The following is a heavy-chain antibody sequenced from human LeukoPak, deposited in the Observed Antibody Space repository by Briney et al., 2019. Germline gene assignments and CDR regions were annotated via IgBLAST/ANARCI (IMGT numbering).Heavy chain of an antibody. J-gene: IGHJ4*02. Sequence: QAGGSLRLSCAASGFTFSSYAMSWVRQAPGKGLEWVSAISGSGGSTYYADSVKGRFTISRDNSKDTLYLQMNSLRAEDTAVYYCANHDYGGYYFDYWGQGTLVTVSS. V-gene: IGHV3-23*01. D-gene: IGHD4-23*01. CDR3: ANHDYGGYYFDY. CDR2: ISGSGGST. CDR1: GFTFSSYA.